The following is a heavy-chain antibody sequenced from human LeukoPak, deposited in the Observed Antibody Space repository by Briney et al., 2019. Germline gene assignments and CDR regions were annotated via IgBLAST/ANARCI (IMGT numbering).Heavy chain of an antibody. V-gene: IGHV3-30*02. Sequence: GGSLRLSCAASGFSFNNHGMHWVRQAPGRGLEWVAFIRDDGSKKYYADSVKGRFTISRDNSKNTLYLQMNRLRAEDTAVYYCAKDLRSSSSCYLDIWGQGAMVTVSS. J-gene: IGHJ3*02. CDR2: IRDDGSKK. D-gene: IGHD2-2*01. CDR1: GFSFNNHG. CDR3: AKDLRSSSSCYLDI.